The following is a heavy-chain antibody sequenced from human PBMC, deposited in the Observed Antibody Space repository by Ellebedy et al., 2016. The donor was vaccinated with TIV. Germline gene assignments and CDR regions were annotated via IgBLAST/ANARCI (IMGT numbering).Heavy chain of an antibody. D-gene: IGHD7-27*01. CDR1: GFTFSSSW. Sequence: PGGSLRLSCAASGFTFSSSWMHWVRQAPGKGLVWVSRINSDGSSTSYADSVKGRFTISRDNAKNTLYLQMNSLRAEDTAVYYCARDHPLGIENFDYWGQGTLVTVSS. V-gene: IGHV3-74*01. CDR2: INSDGSST. J-gene: IGHJ4*02. CDR3: ARDHPLGIENFDY.